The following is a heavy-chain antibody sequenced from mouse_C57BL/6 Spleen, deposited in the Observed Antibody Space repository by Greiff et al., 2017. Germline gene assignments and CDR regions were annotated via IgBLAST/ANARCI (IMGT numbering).Heavy chain of an antibody. CDR3: AREGSTMVTTRFAY. J-gene: IGHJ3*01. Sequence: VQLQQSGAELVKPGASVKISCKASGYAFSSYWMNWVKQRPGKGLEWIGQIYPGDGDTNYNGKFKGKATLTADKSSSTAYMQLSSLTSEDSAVYFCAREGSTMVTTRFAYWGQGTLVTVSA. CDR1: GYAFSSYW. V-gene: IGHV1-80*01. D-gene: IGHD2-2*01. CDR2: IYPGDGDT.